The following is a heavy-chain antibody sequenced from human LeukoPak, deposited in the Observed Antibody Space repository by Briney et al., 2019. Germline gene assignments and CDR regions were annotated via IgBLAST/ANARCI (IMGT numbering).Heavy chain of an antibody. J-gene: IGHJ4*02. CDR3: ARAPMVRGVIPYFDY. CDR1: GGSISSYY. Sequence: SETLSLTCTVSGGSISSYYWSWIRQPAGKGLEWIGRIYTSGSTNYNPSLKSRVTMSVDTFKNQFSLKLSSVTAADTAVYYCARAPMVRGVIPYFDYWGQGTLVTVSS. CDR2: IYTSGST. V-gene: IGHV4-4*07. D-gene: IGHD3-10*01.